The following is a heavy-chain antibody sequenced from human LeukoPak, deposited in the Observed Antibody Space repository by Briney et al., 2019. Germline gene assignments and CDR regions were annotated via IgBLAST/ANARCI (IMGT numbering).Heavy chain of an antibody. J-gene: IGHJ5*02. CDR1: GFTFSSYW. CDR3: ARDPASLWIAGACNINHWFDP. V-gene: IGHV3-74*01. CDR2: INSDGSST. D-gene: IGHD6-13*01. Sequence: GGSLRLSCAASGFTFSSYWMHWVRQAPGKGLVWVSRINSDGSSTSYADSVKGRFTISRDNAKNTLYLQMNSLRAEDTAVYYCARDPASLWIAGACNINHWFDPWGQGTLVNGSS.